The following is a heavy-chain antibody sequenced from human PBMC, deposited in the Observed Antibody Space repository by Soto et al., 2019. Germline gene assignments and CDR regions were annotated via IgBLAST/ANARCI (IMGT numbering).Heavy chain of an antibody. V-gene: IGHV4-59*08. J-gene: IGHJ2*01. CDR1: GGSISSYC. CDR3: ARRPPRNHLYFDL. Sequence: QVQLQESGPGLVKPSETLSLTCTVSGGSISSYCWSWIRQPPGKGLEWIGYICYTGSTNYSPSLKSRVTISVDTSKDRVSLKLSSVTAADTAVYYCARRPPRNHLYFDLWGRGTLATVSS. CDR2: ICYTGST.